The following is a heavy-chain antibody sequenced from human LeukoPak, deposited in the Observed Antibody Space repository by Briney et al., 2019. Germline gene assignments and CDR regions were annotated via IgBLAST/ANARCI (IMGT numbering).Heavy chain of an antibody. V-gene: IGHV3-30-3*01. CDR3: ASDGFGFRRIVVVPAAIDS. J-gene: IGHJ4*02. D-gene: IGHD2-2*01. Sequence: GSLRLSCAASGFTFSSYAMHWVRQAPGKGLEWVAVISYDGSNKYYADSVKGRFTISRDNSKNTLYLQMNSLRAVDTAVYHCASDGFGFRRIVVVPAAIDSWGQGTLVTVSS. CDR1: GFTFSSYA. CDR2: ISYDGSNK.